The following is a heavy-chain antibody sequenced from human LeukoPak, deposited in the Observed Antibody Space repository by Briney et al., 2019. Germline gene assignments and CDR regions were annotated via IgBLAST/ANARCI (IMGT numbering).Heavy chain of an antibody. CDR3: ARDLLNEGNHLDY. D-gene: IGHD4-23*01. CDR2: IYYSGST. V-gene: IGHV4-30-4*01. Sequence: ASETLSLTCTVSGGSISSGDYHWSWIRQPPGKGLEWIGYIYYSGSTYYNPSLKSRVTISVDTSKNQFSLKLSSVTAADTAVYYCARDLLNEGNHLDYWGQGTLVTVSS. CDR1: GGSISSGDYH. J-gene: IGHJ4*02.